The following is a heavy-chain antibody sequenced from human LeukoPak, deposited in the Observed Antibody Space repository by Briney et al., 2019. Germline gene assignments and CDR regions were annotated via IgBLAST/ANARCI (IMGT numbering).Heavy chain of an antibody. CDR2: LNGDGGTT. Sequence: GGSLRLSCTASGFTFSNYWMHWVRQAPGKGLVWVSRLNGDGGTTRYADSVKGRFTISRDYSKNTLYLQMNRLRAEDTAVYYCAREAQYCSGGSCNYYYGMDVWGQGTTVTVSS. CDR3: AREAQYCSGGSCNYYYGMDV. V-gene: IGHV3-74*01. CDR1: GFTFSNYW. J-gene: IGHJ6*02. D-gene: IGHD2-15*01.